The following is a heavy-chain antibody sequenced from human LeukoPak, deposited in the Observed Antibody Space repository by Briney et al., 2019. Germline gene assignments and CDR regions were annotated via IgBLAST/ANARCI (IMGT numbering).Heavy chain of an antibody. CDR3: ARNAAPY. Sequence: GGSLRLSCGASGITFSNYWMSWVRQAPGKGLEWVSVIYSGGSTYYADSVKGRFTISRDNSKNTLYLQMNSLRAEDTAVYYCARNAAPYWGQGTLVTVSS. V-gene: IGHV3-53*01. D-gene: IGHD2-2*01. CDR1: GITFSNYW. CDR2: IYSGGST. J-gene: IGHJ4*02.